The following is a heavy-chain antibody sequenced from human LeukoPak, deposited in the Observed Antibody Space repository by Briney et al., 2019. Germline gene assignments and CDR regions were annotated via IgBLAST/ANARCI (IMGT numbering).Heavy chain of an antibody. J-gene: IGHJ4*02. CDR3: ARGLRWNDY. V-gene: IGHV3-48*04. D-gene: IGHD4-23*01. CDR1: GYKFSRYA. CDR2: ISSSASTI. Sequence: GGSLRLSCTASGYKFSRYAMHWVRQAPGKGLEWVSYISSSASTIYYTDSVKGRFTISRDNAKNSLYLQLNSLRAEDTAVYYCARGLRWNDYWGQGTLVAVSS.